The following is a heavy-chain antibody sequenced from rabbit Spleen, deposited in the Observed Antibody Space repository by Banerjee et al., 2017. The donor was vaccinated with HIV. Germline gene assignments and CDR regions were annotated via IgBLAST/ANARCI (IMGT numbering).Heavy chain of an antibody. CDR3: ANWLYNNVDGLDS. Sequence: EQLEESGGGLVKPEGSLTLTCKASGVSLNDKDVMCWVRQAPGKGLEWIACINIVTGKSVYANWAKGRFTMSRTSSTTVTLQMTSLTAADTATYFCANWLYNNVDGLDSWGQGTLVTVS. CDR2: INIVTGKS. V-gene: IGHV1S45*01. CDR1: GVSLNDKDV. J-gene: IGHJ2*01. D-gene: IGHD4-2*01.